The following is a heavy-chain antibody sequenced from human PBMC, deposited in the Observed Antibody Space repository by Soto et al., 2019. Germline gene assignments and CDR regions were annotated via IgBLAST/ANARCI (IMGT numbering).Heavy chain of an antibody. J-gene: IGHJ4*02. CDR3: ARGFTVAGPFDY. D-gene: IGHD6-19*01. CDR2: INAGNGNT. CDR1: GYTFTSYA. V-gene: IGHV1-3*01. Sequence: ASVKVSCKASGYTFTSYAMHWVRQAPGQRLEWMGWINAGNGNTKYSQKFQGRVTITRDTSASTAYMELSSLRSEDTAVYYCARGFTVAGPFDYWGQGTLVTVSS.